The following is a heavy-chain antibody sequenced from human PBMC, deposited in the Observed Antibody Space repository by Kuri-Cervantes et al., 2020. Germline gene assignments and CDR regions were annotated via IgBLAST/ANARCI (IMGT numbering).Heavy chain of an antibody. CDR1: GYTFTSYG. J-gene: IGHJ4*02. CDR2: ISAYNGNT. Sequence: ASVKVSCKASGYTFTSYGISWVRQAPGQGLEWMGWISAYNGNTNYAQKLQGRVTMTTDTSTSTAYMELSSLRSEDTAVYYCARGGADSYGYVLGYYFDYWGQGTLVTVSS. D-gene: IGHD5-18*01. V-gene: IGHV1-18*01. CDR3: ARGGADSYGYVLGYYFDY.